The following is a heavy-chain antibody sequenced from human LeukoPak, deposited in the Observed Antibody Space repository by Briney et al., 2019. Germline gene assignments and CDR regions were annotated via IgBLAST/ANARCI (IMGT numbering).Heavy chain of an antibody. Sequence: ASVKVSCKASGGTFSSYAISWVRQAPGQGLEWMGWINPNSGGTNYAQKFQGRVTMTRDTSINTVYMELSNLRSDDTAVYYCAGLITQWLAYFDYWGQGTLVTVSS. V-gene: IGHV1-2*02. CDR1: GGTFSSYA. CDR2: INPNSGGT. CDR3: AGLITQWLAYFDY. D-gene: IGHD6-19*01. J-gene: IGHJ4*02.